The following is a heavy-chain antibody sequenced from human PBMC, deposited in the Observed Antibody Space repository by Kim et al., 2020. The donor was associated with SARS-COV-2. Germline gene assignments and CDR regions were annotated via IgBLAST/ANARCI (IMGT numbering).Heavy chain of an antibody. CDR3: AKGLN. Sequence: IYYSGTTNYNPSLKSRVTISIDTSKNQFSLKLSSVTAADTAVYYCAKGLNWGQGTLVTVSS. CDR2: IYYSGTT. V-gene: IGHV4-39*01. J-gene: IGHJ4*02.